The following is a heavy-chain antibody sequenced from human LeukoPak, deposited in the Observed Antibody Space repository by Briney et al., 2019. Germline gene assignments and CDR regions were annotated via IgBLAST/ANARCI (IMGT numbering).Heavy chain of an antibody. CDR3: ARGYSSSWYESNWFDP. D-gene: IGHD6-13*01. Sequence: PSETLSLTCAVSGDSISSGGYSWSWIRQPPGKGLEWIGYIYHSGSTYYNPSLKSRVTISVDRSKNQFSLKLSSVTAADTAVYYCARGYSSSWYESNWFDPWGQGTLVTVSS. J-gene: IGHJ5*02. V-gene: IGHV4-30-2*01. CDR1: GDSISSGGYS. CDR2: IYHSGST.